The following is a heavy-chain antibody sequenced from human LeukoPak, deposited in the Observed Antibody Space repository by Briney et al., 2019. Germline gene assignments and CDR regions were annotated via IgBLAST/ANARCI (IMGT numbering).Heavy chain of an antibody. CDR2: ISYDGSNK. J-gene: IGHJ4*02. V-gene: IGHV3-30*03. CDR1: GFTFSNYG. D-gene: IGHD6-13*01. Sequence: GGSLRLSCAASGFTFSNYGMHWVRQAPGKGLEWVAVISYDGSNKYYADPVKGRFTISRDNSGNTLYLQMNSLRAEDTAVYYCARDTSRGSSSWYFDYWGQGTLVTDSS. CDR3: ARDTSRGSSSWYFDY.